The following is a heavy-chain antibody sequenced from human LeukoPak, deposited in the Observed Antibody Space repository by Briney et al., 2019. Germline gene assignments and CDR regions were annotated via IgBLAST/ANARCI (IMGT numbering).Heavy chain of an antibody. CDR3: ARVYGLYYFDY. CDR1: GVSFSGYY. J-gene: IGHJ4*02. D-gene: IGHD3-16*01. CDR2: INHSGST. Sequence: SETLSLTCAVYGVSFSGYYWSWIRQPPGKGLEWIGEINHSGSTNYNPSLKSRVTISVDTSKNQFSLKLSSVTAADTAVCYCARVYGLYYFDYWGQGTLVTVSS. V-gene: IGHV4-34*01.